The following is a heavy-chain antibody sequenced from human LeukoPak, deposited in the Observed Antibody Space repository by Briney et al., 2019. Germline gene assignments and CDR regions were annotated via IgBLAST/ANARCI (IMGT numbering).Heavy chain of an antibody. J-gene: IGHJ6*02. Sequence: GGPLRLSCVASGFPFSSYWMNWARQAPGKGLEWVASINHNGNVNYYVDSVKGRFTISRDNAKNSLYLQMSNLRAEDTAVYFCARGGGLDVWGQGATVTVSS. CDR1: GFPFSSYW. V-gene: IGHV3-7*03. CDR2: INHNGNVN. CDR3: ARGGGLDV. D-gene: IGHD3-16*01.